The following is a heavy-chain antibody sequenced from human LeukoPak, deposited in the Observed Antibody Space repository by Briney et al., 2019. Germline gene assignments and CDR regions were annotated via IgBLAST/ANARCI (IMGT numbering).Heavy chain of an antibody. J-gene: IGHJ4*02. Sequence: PGGSLRLSCAASGFTFSSYGMHWVRQAPGKGLEWVAVIWYDGSNKYYADSVKGRFTISRDNSKNTLYLQMNSLRAEDTAVYYCASPGGGDGYNFDYWGQGTLVTVSS. CDR1: GFTFSSYG. V-gene: IGHV3-33*01. CDR3: ASPGGGDGYNFDY. D-gene: IGHD5-24*01. CDR2: IWYDGSNK.